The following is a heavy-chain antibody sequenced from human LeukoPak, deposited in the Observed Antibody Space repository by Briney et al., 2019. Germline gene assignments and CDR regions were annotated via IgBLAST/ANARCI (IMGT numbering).Heavy chain of an antibody. Sequence: SETLSLTCAVSGGSISSSNWWSWVRQPPGKGLEWIGEIYHSGSTNYNPSLKSRVTISVDTSKNQFSLKLSSVTAADTAVYYCARSSLVGATPPDSWGQGTLVTVSS. D-gene: IGHD1-26*01. J-gene: IGHJ5*01. V-gene: IGHV4-4*02. CDR1: GGSISSSNW. CDR2: IYHSGST. CDR3: ARSSLVGATPPDS.